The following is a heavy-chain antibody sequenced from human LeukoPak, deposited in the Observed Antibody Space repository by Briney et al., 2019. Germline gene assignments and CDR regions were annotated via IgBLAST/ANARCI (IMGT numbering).Heavy chain of an antibody. V-gene: IGHV1-58*02. CDR2: IVVGSGNT. CDR3: ANQEWLRFNLNAFDI. J-gene: IGHJ3*02. D-gene: IGHD5-12*01. CDR1: GFTFTSSA. Sequence: ASVKVSCKASGFTFTSSAMQWVRQARGQRLEWIGWIVVGSGNTNYAQKFQERVTITRDMSTRTVYMELSSLRFEDTAVYYCANQEWLRFNLNAFDIWGQGTMVTVSS.